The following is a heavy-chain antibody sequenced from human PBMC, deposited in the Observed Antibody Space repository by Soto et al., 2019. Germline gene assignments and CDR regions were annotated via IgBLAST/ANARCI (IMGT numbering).Heavy chain of an antibody. CDR1: GFTFSSYS. CDR3: ARDRMARGITFGGVIAY. J-gene: IGHJ4*02. V-gene: IGHV3-21*01. Sequence: EVQLVESGGGLVKPGGSLRLSCAASGFTFSSYSMNWVRQAPGKGLEWVSSISSSSSYIYYADSVKGRFTISRDNAKNSLYLQMNSRRAEDTAVYYCARDRMARGITFGGVIAYWGQGTLVTVSS. D-gene: IGHD3-16*02. CDR2: ISSSSSYI.